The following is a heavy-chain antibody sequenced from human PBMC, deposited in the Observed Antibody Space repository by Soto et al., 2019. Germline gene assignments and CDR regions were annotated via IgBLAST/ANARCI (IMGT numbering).Heavy chain of an antibody. V-gene: IGHV3-30-3*01. Sequence: HPGGSLRLSCAASGFTFSSYAMHWVRQAPGKGLEWVAVISHDGSNKYYADSVKGRFTISRDNSKNTLYLQMNSLRAEDTAVYYCARSPIAGAFDYWGQGTLVTV. CDR1: GFTFSSYA. J-gene: IGHJ4*02. D-gene: IGHD2-21*01. CDR2: ISHDGSNK. CDR3: ARSPIAGAFDY.